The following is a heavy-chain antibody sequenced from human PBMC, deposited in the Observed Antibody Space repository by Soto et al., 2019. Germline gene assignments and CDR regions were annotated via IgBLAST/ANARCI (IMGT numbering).Heavy chain of an antibody. D-gene: IGHD3-3*01. J-gene: IGHJ4*02. CDR1: GYTFSDYY. V-gene: IGHV3-11*01. CDR3: ASHYDMWSGYLSPVDY. CDR2: IDTSGTKI. Sequence: GGSLRLSCAASGYTFSDYYMSWVRQAPGKGLEWISYIDTSGTKIYYADSVKGRFTITRDNAKNSLYLEMNSLRDEDTAVYYCASHYDMWSGYLSPVDYWGQGTLVTVSS.